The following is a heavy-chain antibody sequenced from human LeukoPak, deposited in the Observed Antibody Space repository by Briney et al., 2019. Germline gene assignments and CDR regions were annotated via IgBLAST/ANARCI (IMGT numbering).Heavy chain of an antibody. CDR2: ISSSGSTI. D-gene: IGHD3-10*01. Sequence: GGSLRLSCAASGFTFSDYYMSWIRQAPGKGLEWVSYISSSGSTIYYADSVKGRFTISRDNAKNSLYLQMNSLRAEDTAVYYCASSMVRVISDYWGQGTLVTVSS. CDR3: ASSMVRVISDY. CDR1: GFTFSDYY. J-gene: IGHJ4*02. V-gene: IGHV3-11*01.